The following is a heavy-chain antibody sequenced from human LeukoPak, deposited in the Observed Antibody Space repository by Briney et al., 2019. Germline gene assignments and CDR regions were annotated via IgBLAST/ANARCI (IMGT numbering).Heavy chain of an antibody. V-gene: IGHV1-69*04. D-gene: IGHD3-16*02. J-gene: IGHJ4*02. CDR3: AKGSRLREAGSYRF. Sequence: SVKVSCKVSGGIFGSYAINWVRQAPGQGLEWLGRTIPIDTPNYAQTFQGRVTISADKSTRTVYMELTSLRSEDTALYYCAKGSRLREAGSYRFWGQGTLVTVSS. CDR1: GGIFGSYA. CDR2: TIPIDTP.